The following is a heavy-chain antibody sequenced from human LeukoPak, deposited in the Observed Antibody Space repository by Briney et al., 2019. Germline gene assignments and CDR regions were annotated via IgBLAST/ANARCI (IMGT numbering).Heavy chain of an antibody. CDR3: ANLQLVPQNSDY. Sequence: PGGSLRLSCAASGFTFSSYAMSWDRQAPGKGLEWVSAISGSGGSTYYADSVKGRFTISRDNSKNTLYLQMNSLRAEDTAVYYCANLQLVPQNSDYWGQGTLVTVSS. V-gene: IGHV3-23*01. J-gene: IGHJ4*02. CDR2: ISGSGGST. CDR1: GFTFSSYA. D-gene: IGHD6-6*01.